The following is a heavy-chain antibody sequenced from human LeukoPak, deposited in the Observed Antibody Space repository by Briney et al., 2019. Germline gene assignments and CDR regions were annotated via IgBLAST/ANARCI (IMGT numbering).Heavy chain of an antibody. D-gene: IGHD4-17*01. J-gene: IGHJ6*03. Sequence: ASVKVTCKASGYTFTSYDINWVRQATGQGLEWMGWMNPNSGNTGYAQKFQGRVTITRNTSISTAYMELSSLRSEDTAVYYCARARSRRGYYYYYYMDVWGKGTTVTVSS. CDR3: ARARSRRGYYYYYYMDV. CDR2: MNPNSGNT. V-gene: IGHV1-8*03. CDR1: GYTFTSYD.